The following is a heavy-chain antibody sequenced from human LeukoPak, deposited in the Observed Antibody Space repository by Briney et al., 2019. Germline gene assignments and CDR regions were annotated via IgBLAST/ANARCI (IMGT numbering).Heavy chain of an antibody. Sequence: PSETLSLTCTVSGGSISSSNWWSWVRQPPGKGLEWIGEIYHSGSTNYNPSLKSRVTISVDKSKNQFSLKLSSVTAADTAVYYCARSDCTNGVCYTASDWGQGTLVTVSS. CDR3: ARSDCTNGVCYTASD. V-gene: IGHV4-4*02. CDR1: GGSISSSNW. J-gene: IGHJ4*02. CDR2: IYHSGST. D-gene: IGHD2-8*01.